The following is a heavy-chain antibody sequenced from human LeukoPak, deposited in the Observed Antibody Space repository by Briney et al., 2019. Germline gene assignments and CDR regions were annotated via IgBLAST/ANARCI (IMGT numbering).Heavy chain of an antibody. Sequence: ASVKVSCKASGGTFSSYAISWVRRAPGQGLEWMGGIIPIFGTANYAQKFQGRVTIIADESASTAYMELSSLTSEDTAVYYCATTRRELLRARYFDYWGQGTLVTVSS. J-gene: IGHJ4*02. CDR2: IIPIFGTA. CDR3: ATTRRELLRARYFDY. CDR1: GGTFSSYA. D-gene: IGHD1-26*01. V-gene: IGHV1-69*01.